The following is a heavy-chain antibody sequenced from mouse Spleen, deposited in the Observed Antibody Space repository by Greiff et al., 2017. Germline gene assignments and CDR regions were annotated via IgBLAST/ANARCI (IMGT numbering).Heavy chain of an antibody. D-gene: IGHD3-2*01. CDR1: GFNIKDDY. CDR3: TSQTARATMDY. Sequence: EVQLQQSGAELVRPGASVKLSCTASGFNIKDDYMHWVKQRPEQGLEWIGWIDPENGDTEYASKFQGKATITADTSSNTAYLQLSSLTSEDTAVYYCTSQTARATMDYWGQGTSVTVSS. V-gene: IGHV14-4*01. J-gene: IGHJ4*01. CDR2: IDPENGDT.